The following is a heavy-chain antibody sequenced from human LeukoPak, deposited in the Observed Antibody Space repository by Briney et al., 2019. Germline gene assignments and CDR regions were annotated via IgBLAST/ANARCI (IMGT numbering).Heavy chain of an antibody. Sequence: GGSLRLSCAASGFTFSSYAMSWVRQAPGKGLEWVSAISGSGGSTYYADSVKGRFTISRDNAKNSLYLQMNSLRAEDTALYYCAKDSSSGWSWGQGTLVTVSS. D-gene: IGHD6-13*01. CDR1: GFTFSSYA. CDR2: ISGSGGST. V-gene: IGHV3-23*01. CDR3: AKDSSSGWS. J-gene: IGHJ5*02.